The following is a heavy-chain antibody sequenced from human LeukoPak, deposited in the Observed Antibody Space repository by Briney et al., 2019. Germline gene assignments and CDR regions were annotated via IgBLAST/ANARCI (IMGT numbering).Heavy chain of an antibody. J-gene: IGHJ6*02. CDR3: ARDRLEWLAHYYYYGMDV. V-gene: IGHV3-11*01. CDR2: ISSSGSTI. Sequence: GGSLRLSCAASGFTFSDYYMSWIRQAPGEGLEWVSYISSSGSTIYYADSVKGRFTISRDNAKNSLYLQMNSLRAEDTAVYYCARDRLEWLAHYYYYGMDVWGQGTTVTVSS. D-gene: IGHD3-3*01. CDR1: GFTFSDYY.